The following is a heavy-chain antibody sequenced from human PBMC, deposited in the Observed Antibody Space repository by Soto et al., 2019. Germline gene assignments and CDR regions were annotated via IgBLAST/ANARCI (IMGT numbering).Heavy chain of an antibody. D-gene: IGHD4-17*01. CDR3: ARATNGDYNIDY. V-gene: IGHV4-59*01. Sequence: SETLSLTCTVSGGSISSYYWSWIRQPPGKGLEWIGYIYYSGSTNYNPSLKSRVTISVDTSKNQFSLKLSSVTAADTAVYYCARATNGDYNIDYWGQGTLVTVSS. CDR2: IYYSGST. J-gene: IGHJ4*02. CDR1: GGSISSYY.